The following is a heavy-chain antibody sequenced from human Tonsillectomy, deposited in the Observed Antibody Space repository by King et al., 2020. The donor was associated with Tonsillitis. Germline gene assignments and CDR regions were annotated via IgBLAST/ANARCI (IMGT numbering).Heavy chain of an antibody. CDR2: ISYDGSNK. CDR3: AKDLGRGYYYYGMDV. CDR1: GVTFSSYG. V-gene: IGHV3-30*18. J-gene: IGHJ6*02. Sequence: VQLVESGGGVVQPGRSLRLSCAASGVTFSSYGMHWVRQAPGKGLEWVAVISYDGSNKYYADSVKGRVTISRDNSKNTLYLQMNNLRAEDTAVYYCAKDLGRGYYYYGMDVWGQGTTVTVSS. D-gene: IGHD3-10*01.